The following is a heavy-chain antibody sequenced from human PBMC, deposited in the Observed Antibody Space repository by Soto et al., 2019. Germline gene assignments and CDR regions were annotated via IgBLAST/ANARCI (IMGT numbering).Heavy chain of an antibody. J-gene: IGHJ4*02. Sequence: QLQLQESGPGLVKPSETLSLTCTVSGGSISSSSYYWGWIRQPPGKGLEWIGSIYYSGSTYYNPSLRSRVTISVDTSKNQFSLKLSSVTAADTAVYYCARHYTKQQLVYWGQGTLVTVSS. CDR2: IYYSGST. V-gene: IGHV4-39*01. CDR1: GGSISSSSYY. D-gene: IGHD6-13*01. CDR3: ARHYTKQQLVY.